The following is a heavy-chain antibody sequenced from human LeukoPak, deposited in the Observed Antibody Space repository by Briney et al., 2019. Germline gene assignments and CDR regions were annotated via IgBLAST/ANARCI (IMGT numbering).Heavy chain of an antibody. Sequence: SQTLSLTCTVSGGSISSGSYYWSWIRQPAGKGLEWIGRIYTSGSSNYNPSLKSRVTRSVDTSTNQSSMKLSSVTAADTAVYYCARRPYYYGSGSYHYDYMDVWGKGTTVTVSS. D-gene: IGHD3-10*01. CDR1: GGSISSGSYY. CDR3: ARRPYYYGSGSYHYDYMDV. J-gene: IGHJ6*03. V-gene: IGHV4-61*02. CDR2: IYTSGSS.